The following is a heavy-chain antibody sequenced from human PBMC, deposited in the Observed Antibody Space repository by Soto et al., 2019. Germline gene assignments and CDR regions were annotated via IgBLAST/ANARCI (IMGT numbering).Heavy chain of an antibody. CDR1: GYTFTSYG. CDR3: ASGRGGRWSYGFYYYGMDV. J-gene: IGHJ6*02. Sequence: GASVKVSCKASGYTFTSYGISWVRQAPGQGLEWMGWISAYNGNTNYAQKLQGRVTMTTDTSTSTAYMELRSLRSDDTAVYYCASGRGGRWSYGFYYYGMDVWGQGTTVTVSS. V-gene: IGHV1-18*01. D-gene: IGHD5-18*01. CDR2: ISAYNGNT.